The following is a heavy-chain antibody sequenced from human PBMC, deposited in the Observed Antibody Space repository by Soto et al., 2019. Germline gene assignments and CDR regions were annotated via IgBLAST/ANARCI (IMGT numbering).Heavy chain of an antibody. CDR1: GGSFSGYY. Sequence: QVQLQQWGAGLLKPSETLSLTCAVYGGSFSGYYWSWIRQPPGKGLEWIGEINHSGSTNYNPSLKSRVTISVDTSKNQFSLKLSSVTAAATAVYYCARFTIFGVVIKNWFHPWGQGTLVTVSS. J-gene: IGHJ5*02. CDR2: INHSGST. CDR3: ARFTIFGVVIKNWFHP. V-gene: IGHV4-34*01. D-gene: IGHD3-3*01.